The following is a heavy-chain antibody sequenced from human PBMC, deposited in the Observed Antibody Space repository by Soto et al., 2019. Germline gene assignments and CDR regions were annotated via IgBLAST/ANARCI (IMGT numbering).Heavy chain of an antibody. D-gene: IGHD1-7*01. CDR3: ARDRIIGTSYSDY. CDR1: SGSINSFY. V-gene: IGHV4-4*07. Sequence: QVQLQESGPGLVKPSETLSLNCTVSSGSINSFYWSWIRQPAGKGLEWIGRIHSSGTTNYNPSLKGRVTMSVDTSKNQFSLKLTSVTAADTAVYYCARDRIIGTSYSDYWGQGILVTVSS. J-gene: IGHJ4*02. CDR2: IHSSGTT.